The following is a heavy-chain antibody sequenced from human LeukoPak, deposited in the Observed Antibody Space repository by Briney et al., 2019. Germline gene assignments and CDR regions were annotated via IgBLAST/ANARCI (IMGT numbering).Heavy chain of an antibody. D-gene: IGHD2-21*02. CDR1: GFTFSSYN. Sequence: GGSLRLSCVASGFTFSSYNMNWVRQAPGKGLEWVANIKQDGSEKYYVDSVKGRFTISRDNSKNTLYLQMNSLRAEDTAVYYCARVTGIDYYFDAWGQGTLVTVSS. CDR2: IKQDGSEK. CDR3: ARVTGIDYYFDA. V-gene: IGHV3-7*03. J-gene: IGHJ4*02.